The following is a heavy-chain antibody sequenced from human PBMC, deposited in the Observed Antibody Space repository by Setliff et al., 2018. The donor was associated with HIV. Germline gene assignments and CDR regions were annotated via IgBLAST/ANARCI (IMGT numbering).Heavy chain of an antibody. CDR2: IHSSGTT. Sequence: SETLSLTCSVSGDSIGAYHWSWIRQPPGRGLEWIGYIHSSGTTHYNPSLSSRVTISFDASKKHFSLKLTSVTAADTAMYYCATYSAGEGGRGHWGQGTLVTVSS. J-gene: IGHJ4*02. V-gene: IGHV4-59*01. CDR3: ATYSAGEGGRGH. CDR1: GDSIGAYH. D-gene: IGHD2-15*01.